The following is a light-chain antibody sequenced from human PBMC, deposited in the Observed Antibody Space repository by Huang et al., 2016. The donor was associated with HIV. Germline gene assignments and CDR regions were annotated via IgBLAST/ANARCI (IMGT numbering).Light chain of an antibody. V-gene: IGKV3-15*01. J-gene: IGKJ2*01. CDR2: GTS. Sequence: ELLMTQSPATLSVSPGDRVSLSCRAGESIGSDLAWYQQRPGQAPRLLIDGTSTRASGVPARFSGGGSGTDFTLTITSLQSEDFVIYYCQQYNKWPYTFGLGTKLEIK. CDR1: ESIGSD. CDR3: QQYNKWPYT.